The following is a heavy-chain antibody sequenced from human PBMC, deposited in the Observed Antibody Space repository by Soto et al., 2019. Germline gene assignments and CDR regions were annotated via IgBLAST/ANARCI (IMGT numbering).Heavy chain of an antibody. CDR2: IDSSGST. J-gene: IGHJ4*02. D-gene: IGHD3-16*02. Sequence: QLQLQESGPGLVKPSETLSLTCTVSAHSISSSSYYWGWIRQPPGKGLEWIGSIDSSGSTYYNPSLKSHVILSADTSKNQFSLKLSSVTAGDSAVYYCAGALGYDYIRGSYQYYFDYLCQGILVAVSS. V-gene: IGHV4-39*01. CDR1: AHSISSSSYY. CDR3: AGALGYDYIRGSYQYYFDY.